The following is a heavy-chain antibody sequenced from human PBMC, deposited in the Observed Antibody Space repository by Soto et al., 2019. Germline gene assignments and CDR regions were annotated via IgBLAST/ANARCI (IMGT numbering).Heavy chain of an antibody. V-gene: IGHV6-1*01. CDR2: TYYRSKWYN. J-gene: IGHJ5*01. D-gene: IGHD2-8*01. CDR3: ARLIGNSWLDS. Sequence: SQTLSLTCAISGDSFSTNTATWDWISQSPSRGLEWLGRTYYRSKWYNDYAVSVKSRITINPDTSNNQLSLQLNSVTPDDTAVYYCARLIGNSWLDSWGQGTLVTVSS. CDR1: GDSFSTNTAT.